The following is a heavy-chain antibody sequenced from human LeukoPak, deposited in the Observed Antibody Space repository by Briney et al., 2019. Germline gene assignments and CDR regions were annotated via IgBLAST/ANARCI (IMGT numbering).Heavy chain of an antibody. D-gene: IGHD2-21*01. CDR3: ARDHSVLGNAFDI. CDR1: TFTLSSYW. Sequence: GGSLRLSCAASTFTLSSYWMNWVRQAPGKGLEWVANIKQDGSEKYYVDSVKGRFTISRDNAKNTLYLQMNSLRAEDTAVYYCARDHSVLGNAFDIWGQGTMVTVSS. CDR2: IKQDGSEK. J-gene: IGHJ3*02. V-gene: IGHV3-7*01.